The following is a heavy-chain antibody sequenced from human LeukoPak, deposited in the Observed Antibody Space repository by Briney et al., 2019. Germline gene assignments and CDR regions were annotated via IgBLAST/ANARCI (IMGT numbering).Heavy chain of an antibody. CDR1: GFTFSSSA. CDR3: AKLLGTETTYDS. V-gene: IGHV3-23*01. Sequence: GGSLRLSCAASGFTFSSSAMSWVRQAPGKGLEWVSTVSGSGATTYYADSVKGRFTISRDNAKNSLHLQMNSLRAEDTALYYCAKLLGTETTYDSWGQGTLVTVSS. J-gene: IGHJ4*02. D-gene: IGHD1-7*01. CDR2: VSGSGATT.